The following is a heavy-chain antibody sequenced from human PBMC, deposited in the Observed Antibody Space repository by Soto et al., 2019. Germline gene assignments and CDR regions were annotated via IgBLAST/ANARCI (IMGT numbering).Heavy chain of an antibody. CDR2: MSVRCGST. CDR1: GFAFNNYA. V-gene: IGHV3-23*01. J-gene: IGHJ1*01. D-gene: IGHD3-16*01. Sequence: DVKLLESWGVVVQPGGSLRLSCAASGFAFNNYAMNWVRQAPGKWVEWVSDMSVRCGSTDYADSEKGRFSISKDSSKNTQYLHMNSLRAEDTALYFCAKEGPYINSWSSAAYLQPWGLGTQVTVSS. CDR3: AKEGPYINSWSSAAYLQP.